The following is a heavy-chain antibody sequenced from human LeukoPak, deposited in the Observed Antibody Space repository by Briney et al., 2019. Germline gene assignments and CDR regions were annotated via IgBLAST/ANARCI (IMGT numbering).Heavy chain of an antibody. CDR1: GGSISSGGYY. D-gene: IGHD5-18*01. CDR3: ARMKVDTAMEVWWFDP. CDR2: IYYSGST. Sequence: SETLSLTCTVSGGSISSGGYYWSWIRQHPGKGLEWIGYIYYSGSTYYNPSLKSRVTISVDTSKNQFSPKLSSVTAADTAVYYCARMKVDTAMEVWWFDPWGQGTLVTVSS. V-gene: IGHV4-31*03. J-gene: IGHJ5*02.